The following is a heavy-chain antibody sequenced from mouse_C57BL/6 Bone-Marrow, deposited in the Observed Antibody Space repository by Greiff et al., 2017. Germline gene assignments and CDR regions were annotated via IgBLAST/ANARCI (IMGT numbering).Heavy chain of an antibody. V-gene: IGHV1-81*01. D-gene: IGHD3-1*01. Sequence: QVQLQQSGAELARPGASVKLSCKASGYTFTSYGISWVKQRTEQGLEWIGEIYPRSGNTYYNEKFKGKATLTADKSSSTAYMELRSLTSEDSAVYFCARGLGDYWGQGTSVTVSS. CDR1: GYTFTSYG. CDR2: IYPRSGNT. J-gene: IGHJ4*01. CDR3: ARGLGDY.